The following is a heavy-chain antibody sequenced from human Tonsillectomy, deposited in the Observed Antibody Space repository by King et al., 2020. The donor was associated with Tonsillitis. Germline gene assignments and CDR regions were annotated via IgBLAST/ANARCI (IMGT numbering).Heavy chain of an antibody. D-gene: IGHD3-22*01. CDR3: ARDKGDYDSSGYD. J-gene: IGHJ4*02. CDR1: GGSISSNY. V-gene: IGHV4-59*01. Sequence: QLQLQESGPGLVKPSETLSLTCTVSGGSISSNYWTWLRQPPGKRLEWIGYIYDSGTTNYNPSLESRVTISVDTSKNQFSLKLSSVIAADTAVYYCARDKGDYDSSGYDWGQGTLVTVSS. CDR2: IYDSGTT.